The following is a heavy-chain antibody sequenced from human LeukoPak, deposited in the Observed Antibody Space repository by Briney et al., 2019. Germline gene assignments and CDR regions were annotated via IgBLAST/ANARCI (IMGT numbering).Heavy chain of an antibody. CDR3: AGTPWFGELTLDY. CDR1: GVTFTSST. J-gene: IGHJ4*02. V-gene: IGHV1-58*02. CDR2: IVVGCGNT. D-gene: IGHD3-10*01. Sequence: SVKVSCKASGVTFTSSTIQWVRQARGQRLEWIGWIVVGCGNTNYAQKFQERVIITRDMSTTTVYMELSSLRSEDTAVYYCAGTPWFGELTLDYWGQGTLVTVSS.